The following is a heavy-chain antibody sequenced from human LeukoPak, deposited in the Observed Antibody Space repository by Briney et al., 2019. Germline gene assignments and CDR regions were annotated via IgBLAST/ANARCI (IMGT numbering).Heavy chain of an antibody. Sequence: GGSLRLSCATSRFIFTSYDMHWFRQAPGKGLEWVAFIRYSETETYYADSVKGRFTISRDNSKDTLYLQMNSLRAEDTAVYYCANTPPRFSVKGSYTDYWGQGTLVIVSS. D-gene: IGHD3-16*02. CDR2: IRYSETET. J-gene: IGHJ4*02. CDR1: RFIFTSYD. V-gene: IGHV3-30*02. CDR3: ANTPPRFSVKGSYTDY.